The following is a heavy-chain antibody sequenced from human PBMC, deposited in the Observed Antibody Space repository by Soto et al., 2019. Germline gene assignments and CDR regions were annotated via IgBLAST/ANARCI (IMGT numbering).Heavy chain of an antibody. CDR1: GGTFSSYA. CDR2: IIPIFGTA. J-gene: IGHJ6*02. V-gene: IGHV1-69*12. D-gene: IGHD3-10*01. Sequence: QVQLVQSGAEVKKPGSSVKVSCKASGGTFSSYAISWVRQAPGQGLEWMGGIIPIFGTANYAQRFQGRVTITADESTSTAYMELSSLRSEDTAVYYCASRTYGSGSARVNSGYYYYYGMDVWGQGTTVTVSS. CDR3: ASRTYGSGSARVNSGYYYYYGMDV.